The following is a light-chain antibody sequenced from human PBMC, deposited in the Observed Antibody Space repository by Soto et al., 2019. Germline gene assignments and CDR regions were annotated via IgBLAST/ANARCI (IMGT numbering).Light chain of an antibody. Sequence: QSALTQPASVSGSPVQSITISCTGPSSDVGGYNYVSWYQQHPGKAPKLMIYDVSNRPSGVSNRFSGYKSGNTASLTISGLQADDEADYYCSSYTSSSTLVVFGGGTKLTVL. J-gene: IGLJ2*01. CDR3: SSYTSSSTLVV. CDR1: SSDVGGYNY. V-gene: IGLV2-14*01. CDR2: DVS.